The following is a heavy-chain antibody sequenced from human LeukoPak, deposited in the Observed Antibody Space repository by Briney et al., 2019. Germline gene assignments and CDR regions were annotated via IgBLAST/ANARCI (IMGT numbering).Heavy chain of an antibody. V-gene: IGHV1-2*06. Sequence: GASVKVSCKASGYTLTGYYLHWVRQAPGQGLEWMGRINPNSGGTNYAQKFQGGVTMTRDTSISTAYMELSRLRSDDTAVYYCARGWSSGSLGLDYWGQGTLVTVPS. CDR3: ARGWSSGSLGLDY. CDR2: INPNSGGT. J-gene: IGHJ4*02. CDR1: GYTLTGYY. D-gene: IGHD6-19*01.